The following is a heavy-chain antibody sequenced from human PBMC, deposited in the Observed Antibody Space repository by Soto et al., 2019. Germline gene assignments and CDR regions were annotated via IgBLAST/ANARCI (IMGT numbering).Heavy chain of an antibody. V-gene: IGHV1-18*01. Sequence: ASVKVSCKASGYTFTSYSISWVRQAPGQGLEWMGWISAYNGNTNYAQKLQGRVTMTTDTSTSTAYMELRSLRSDDTAVYYCASIAAQYYFDYWGQGTLVTVSS. D-gene: IGHD6-6*01. J-gene: IGHJ4*02. CDR1: GYTFTSYS. CDR2: ISAYNGNT. CDR3: ASIAAQYYFDY.